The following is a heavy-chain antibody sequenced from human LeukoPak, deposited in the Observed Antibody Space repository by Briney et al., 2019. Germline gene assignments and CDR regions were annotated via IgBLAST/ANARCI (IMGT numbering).Heavy chain of an antibody. J-gene: IGHJ4*02. Sequence: GSLRLSCAASGFTFSSYSMNWVRQAPGKGLEWVSSISSSSSYIYYADSVKGRFTISRDNAKNSLYLQMNSLRAEDTAVYYCARDSTAYDILTGYYLRSSDYWGQGTLVTVSS. CDR2: ISSSSSYI. D-gene: IGHD3-9*01. CDR3: ARDSTAYDILTGYYLRSSDY. V-gene: IGHV3-21*01. CDR1: GFTFSSYS.